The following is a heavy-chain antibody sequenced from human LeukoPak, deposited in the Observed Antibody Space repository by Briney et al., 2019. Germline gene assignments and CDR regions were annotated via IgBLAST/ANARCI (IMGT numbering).Heavy chain of an antibody. CDR2: ISSRSSYI. CDR3: VRVSVGTFDP. D-gene: IGHD2-21*02. V-gene: IGHV3-21*01. J-gene: IGHJ5*02. Sequence: GGALRLSCAASGFTFSSYSINWVRQAPGKGLEWVSSISSRSSYIYYADTPRGRFTISRENSKNSLYLQMNSPRAEDTAVYFCVRVSVGTFDPWGQGTLVTVSS. CDR1: GFTFSSYS.